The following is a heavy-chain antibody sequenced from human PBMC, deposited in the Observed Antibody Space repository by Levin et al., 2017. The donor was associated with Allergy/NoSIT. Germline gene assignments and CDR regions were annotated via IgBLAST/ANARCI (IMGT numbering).Heavy chain of an antibody. CDR1: GFTFSSYS. V-gene: IGHV3-48*01. J-gene: IGHJ4*02. D-gene: IGHD6-19*01. CDR2: ISSSGSTI. CDR3: AREWLNYFDY. Sequence: SCAASGFTFSSYSMNWVRQAPGKGLEWVSYISSSGSTIYYADSVKDRFTISRDNAKNSLYLQMNSLRAEDTAVYYCAREWLNYFDYWGQGTLVTVSS.